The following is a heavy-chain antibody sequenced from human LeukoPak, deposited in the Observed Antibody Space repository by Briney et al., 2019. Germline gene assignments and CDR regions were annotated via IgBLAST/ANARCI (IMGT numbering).Heavy chain of an antibody. D-gene: IGHD2-15*01. J-gene: IGHJ4*02. V-gene: IGHV1-46*01. Sequence: ASVKVSCKASGYTFTSYYMHWVRQAPGQGLEWMGIINPSGGITSYAQKFQGRVTMTRDMSTSTVYMGLSSLRCEDTAVYYCARSPPGHCSGGSCPYFDYWGQGTLVTVSS. CDR3: ARSPPGHCSGGSCPYFDY. CDR1: GYTFTSYY. CDR2: INPSGGIT.